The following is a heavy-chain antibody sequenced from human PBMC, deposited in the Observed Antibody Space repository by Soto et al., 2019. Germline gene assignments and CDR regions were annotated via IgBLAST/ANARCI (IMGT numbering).Heavy chain of an antibody. CDR1: GYTFTSYG. Sequence: GASVKVSCKASGYTFTSYGISWVRQAPGQGFEWMGWISAYNGNTNYAQKLQGRVTMTTDTSTSTAYMELRSLRSDDTAVYYCARDGGVVLVPAAMWSDYWGQGTLVTVSS. CDR2: ISAYNGNT. D-gene: IGHD2-2*01. V-gene: IGHV1-18*01. CDR3: ARDGGVVLVPAAMWSDY. J-gene: IGHJ4*02.